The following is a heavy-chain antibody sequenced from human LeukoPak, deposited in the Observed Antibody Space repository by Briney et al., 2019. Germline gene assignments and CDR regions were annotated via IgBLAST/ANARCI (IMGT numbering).Heavy chain of an antibody. V-gene: IGHV1-18*04. CDR3: ARGGRLWLLDY. CDR1: VNTFTDYY. J-gene: IGHJ4*03. Sequence: ASVKISCKTSVNTFTDYYIHWVRQAPGQGLEWMGWISAYNGNTHYAQKLQSTVTMTTETSTSTAYMVLRSLRSDEAAVYCCARGGRLWLLDYWGQGTLVTVSS. D-gene: IGHD5-18*01. CDR2: ISAYNGNT.